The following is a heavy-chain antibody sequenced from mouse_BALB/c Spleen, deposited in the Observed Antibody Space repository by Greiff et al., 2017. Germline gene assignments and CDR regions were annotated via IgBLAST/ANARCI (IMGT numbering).Heavy chain of an antibody. CDR3: ASLFAY. CDR2: ISSGGSYT. V-gene: IGHV5-9-3*01. Sequence: EVQLVESGGGLVKPGGSLKLSCAASGFTFSSYAMSWVRQTPEKRLEWVATISSGGSYTYYPDSVKGRFTISRDNAKNTLYLQMSSLRSEDTAMYYCASLFAYWGQGTLVTVSA. J-gene: IGHJ3*01. CDR1: GFTFSSYA.